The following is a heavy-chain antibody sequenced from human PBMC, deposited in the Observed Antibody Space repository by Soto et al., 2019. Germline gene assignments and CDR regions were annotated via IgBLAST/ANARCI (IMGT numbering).Heavy chain of an antibody. Sequence: GGSLRLSCTASGFTFGDYAMSWFRQAPGKGLEWVGFIRSKAYGGTTEYAASVKGRFTISRDDSKSIAYLQMNSLKTEDTAVYYCTLAVDYYDSSGYYDFDYWGQGTLVTVSS. CDR1: GFTFGDYA. D-gene: IGHD3-22*01. CDR3: TLAVDYYDSSGYYDFDY. CDR2: IRSKAYGGTT. J-gene: IGHJ4*02. V-gene: IGHV3-49*03.